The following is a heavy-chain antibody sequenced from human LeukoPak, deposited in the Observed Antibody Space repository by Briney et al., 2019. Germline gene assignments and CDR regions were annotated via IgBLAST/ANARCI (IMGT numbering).Heavy chain of an antibody. CDR1: GLTVSNNF. Sequence: GGSLRLSCAASGLTVSNNFMSWVRQVPGKGLEWVSVIHSGGTTFYADSVKGRFTISRDNLQNTLYLQMSLLRTEDTAVYYCVRGHYAGSAFWGQGTLVTVSS. CDR3: VRGHYAGSAF. J-gene: IGHJ4*02. CDR2: IHSGGTT. V-gene: IGHV3-53*01. D-gene: IGHD2-2*01.